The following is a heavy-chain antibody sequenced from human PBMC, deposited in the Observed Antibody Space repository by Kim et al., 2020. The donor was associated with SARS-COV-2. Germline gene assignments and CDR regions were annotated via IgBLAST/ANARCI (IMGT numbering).Heavy chain of an antibody. V-gene: IGHV3-53*01. Sequence: GGSLRLSCSASGFTVSADHMSWVRQAPGKGLEWVSLLFSDSRTSYADSVKGRFTISRDDSWNTVYFEMNSLRPEDTAAYYCARHDWFDPWGHGTQVTVSS. CDR2: LFSDSRT. CDR1: GFTVSADH. J-gene: IGHJ5*02. CDR3: ARHDWFDP.